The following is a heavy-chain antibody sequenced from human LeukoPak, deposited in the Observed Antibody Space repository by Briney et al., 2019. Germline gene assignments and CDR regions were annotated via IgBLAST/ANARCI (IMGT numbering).Heavy chain of an antibody. CDR2: INHSGST. Sequence: SETLSLTCAVYGGSFSGYYWSWIRQPPGKGLEWIGEINHSGSTNYNPSLKSRVTISVDTFKNQFSLKLSSVTAADTAVYYCARLPTIFPSPYYYYGMDVWGQGTTVTVSS. V-gene: IGHV4-34*01. J-gene: IGHJ6*02. CDR3: ARLPTIFPSPYYYYGMDV. CDR1: GGSFSGYY. D-gene: IGHD2/OR15-2a*01.